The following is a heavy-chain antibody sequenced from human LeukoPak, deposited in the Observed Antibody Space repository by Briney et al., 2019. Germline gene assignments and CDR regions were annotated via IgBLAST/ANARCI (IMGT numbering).Heavy chain of an antibody. CDR3: ARTVYSYGYMNDY. CDR2: INHSGST. J-gene: IGHJ4*02. D-gene: IGHD5-18*01. Sequence: SETLSLTCAVYGGSFSGYYWSWIRQPPGKGLEWIGEINHSGSTNYNPSLKSRVTISVDTSKNQFSLKLSSMTAADTAVYYCARTVYSYGYMNDYWGQGTLVTVSS. V-gene: IGHV4-34*01. CDR1: GGSFSGYY.